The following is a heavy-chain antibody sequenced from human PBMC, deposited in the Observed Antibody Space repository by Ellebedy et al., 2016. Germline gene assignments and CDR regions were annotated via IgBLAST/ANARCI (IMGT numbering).Heavy chain of an antibody. J-gene: IGHJ6*03. CDR2: INHSGGT. CDR3: ARQSTDGPYTRIHYYYLDV. Sequence: SETLSLXCAVYGGSFSGYYWSWIRQPPGKGLEWIGEINHSGGTNYNPSLNSRVTISVDTSKNLFSLKVTSVTAADTAVYFCARQSTDGPYTRIHYYYLDVWGKGTTVTVSS. CDR1: GGSFSGYY. V-gene: IGHV4-34*01. D-gene: IGHD3-16*01.